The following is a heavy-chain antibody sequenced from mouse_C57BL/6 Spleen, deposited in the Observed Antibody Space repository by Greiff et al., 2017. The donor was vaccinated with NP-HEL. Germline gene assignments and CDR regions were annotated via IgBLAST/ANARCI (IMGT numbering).Heavy chain of an antibody. CDR3: AFYYDYSWFAY. J-gene: IGHJ3*01. Sequence: EVKLMESGGGLVKPGGSLKLSCAASGFTFSDYGMHWVRQAPEKGLEWVAYISSGSSTIYYADTVKGRFTISRDNAKNTLFLQMTSLRSEDTAMYYCAFYYDYSWFAYWGQGTLVTVSA. D-gene: IGHD2-4*01. V-gene: IGHV5-17*01. CDR2: ISSGSSTI. CDR1: GFTFSDYG.